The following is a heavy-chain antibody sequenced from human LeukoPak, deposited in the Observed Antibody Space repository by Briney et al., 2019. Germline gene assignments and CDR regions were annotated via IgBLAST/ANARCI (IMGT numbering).Heavy chain of an antibody. Sequence: GGSLRLSCAASGFTFSSYSMNWVRQAPGKGLEWVSSISSSSSYIYYADSVKGRFTISRDNAKNSLYLQMNSLRAEDTAVYYCARDKSDSGSVAATPDYFDYWGQGTLVIVSS. CDR1: GFTFSSYS. CDR3: ARDKSDSGSVAATPDYFDY. J-gene: IGHJ4*02. CDR2: ISSSSSYI. V-gene: IGHV3-21*01. D-gene: IGHD2-15*01.